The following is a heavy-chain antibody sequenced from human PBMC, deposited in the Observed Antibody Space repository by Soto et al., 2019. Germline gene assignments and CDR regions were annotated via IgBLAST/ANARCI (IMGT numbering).Heavy chain of an antibody. Sequence: ASVKVSCKASGYTFTSYGISWVRQAPGQGLEWMGWISAYNGKTNYAQKLQGRVTLTTYTSTSTAYLELRSLISDDTAVYYCARGSVIGLLGVPERWFDPWGQGTLVTVSS. J-gene: IGHJ5*02. CDR1: GYTFTSYG. D-gene: IGHD3-10*01. CDR3: ARGSVIGLLGVPERWFDP. V-gene: IGHV1-18*01. CDR2: ISAYNGKT.